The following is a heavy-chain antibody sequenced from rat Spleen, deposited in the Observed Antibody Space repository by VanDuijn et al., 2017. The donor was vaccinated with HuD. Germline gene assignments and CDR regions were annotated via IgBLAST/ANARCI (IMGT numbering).Heavy chain of an antibody. CDR3: AKDDVYYGLPHWFAY. J-gene: IGHJ3*01. CDR2: IFYDGSST. Sequence: EVQLVESGGGLVQPGRSMKLSCAASGFTFSNYAMAWVRQSPKKGLEWVATIFYDGSSTYYRDSVKGRFTISRDNAKSTLYLQMESLRSEDTATYYCAKDDVYYGLPHWFAYWGQGTLVTVSS. D-gene: IGHD1-6*01. CDR1: GFTFSNYA. V-gene: IGHV5-17*01.